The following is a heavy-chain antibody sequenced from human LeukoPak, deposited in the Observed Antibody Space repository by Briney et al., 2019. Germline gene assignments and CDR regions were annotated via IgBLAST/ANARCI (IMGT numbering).Heavy chain of an antibody. CDR3: ARSEWAFDY. V-gene: IGHV3-21*01. CDR1: GFTFGSYS. J-gene: IGHJ4*02. CDR2: ISSGSSYI. D-gene: IGHD1-26*01. Sequence: PGGSLRLSCAASGFTFGSYSMNWVRQAPGKGLEWVSSISSGSSYIYYADSVKGRFTISRDNAKNLLYLQMNSLRAEDTAVYYCARSEWAFDYWGQGTLDTVSS.